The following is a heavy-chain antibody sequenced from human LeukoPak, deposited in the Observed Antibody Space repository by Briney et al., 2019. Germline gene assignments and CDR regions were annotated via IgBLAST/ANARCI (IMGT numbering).Heavy chain of an antibody. CDR2: ISYDGSNK. V-gene: IGHV3-30-3*01. Sequence: GGSLRLSCAASGFTFSSYAMHWVRQAPGKGLEWVAVISYDGSNKYYADSVKGRFTISRDNSKNTLYLQMNSLRAEDTAVYYCARDRTGGNWFDPWGQGTLVTVSS. J-gene: IGHJ5*02. CDR1: GFTFSSYA. CDR3: ARDRTGGNWFDP. D-gene: IGHD3/OR15-3a*01.